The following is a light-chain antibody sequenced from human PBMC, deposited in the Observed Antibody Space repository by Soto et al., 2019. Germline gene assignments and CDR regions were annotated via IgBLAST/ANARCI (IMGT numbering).Light chain of an antibody. CDR3: LQDYGYPRT. CDR2: AAS. Sequence: AIQMTQSPSSLSASVGDRVTLTCRANQAIRYDLVWYQQKPGRAPKLLIYAASHLQSGVPSRFSGSGSGTDFTLTISSLQPEDFATYYCLQDYGYPRTFGQGTKVEI. J-gene: IGKJ1*01. CDR1: QAIRYD. V-gene: IGKV1-6*01.